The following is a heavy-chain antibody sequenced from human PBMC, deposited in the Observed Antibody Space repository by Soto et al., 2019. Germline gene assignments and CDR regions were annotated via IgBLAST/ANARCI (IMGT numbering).Heavy chain of an antibody. CDR1: GFTFDDYA. CDR3: AKASGYCSSTSCYYGDYFDY. D-gene: IGHD2-2*01. J-gene: IGHJ4*02. V-gene: IGHV3-9*01. Sequence: GGSLRLSCAASGFTFDDYAMHWVRQAPGKGLEWVSGISWNSGSIGYADSVKGRFTISRDNAKNSLYLQMNSLRAEDTAVYYCAKASGYCSSTSCYYGDYFDYWGQGTLVTVSS. CDR2: ISWNSGSI.